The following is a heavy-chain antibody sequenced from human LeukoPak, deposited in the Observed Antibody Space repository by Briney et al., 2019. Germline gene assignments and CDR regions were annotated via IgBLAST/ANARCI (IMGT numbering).Heavy chain of an antibody. CDR3: ARGQTYYDILTGYFLWYFDL. CDR2: IYYSGST. CDR1: GGSISSSSYY. Sequence: SETLSLTCTVSGGSISSSSYYWGWIRRPPGKGLEWIGSIYYSGSTYYNPSLKSRVTISVDTSKNQFSLKLSSVTAADTAVYYCARGQTYYDILTGYFLWYFDLWGRGTLVTVSS. V-gene: IGHV4-39*07. D-gene: IGHD3-9*01. J-gene: IGHJ2*01.